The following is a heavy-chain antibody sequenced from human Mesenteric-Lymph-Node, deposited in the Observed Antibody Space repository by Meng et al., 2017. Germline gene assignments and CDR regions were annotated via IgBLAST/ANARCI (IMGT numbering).Heavy chain of an antibody. Sequence: QAQLQESGPGLVGPSEPLSLTCTVSGGSVSSGSYYWSWIRQPQGKGLEWIGYIYYSGSTYYNPSLKSRVTISVDTSKNQFSLKLSSVTAADTAVYYCAREPAGGTTTVTNWYFDLWGRGTLVTVSS. CDR1: GGSVSSGSYY. J-gene: IGHJ2*01. CDR2: IYYSGST. D-gene: IGHD4-17*01. CDR3: AREPAGGTTTVTNWYFDL. V-gene: IGHV4-61*01.